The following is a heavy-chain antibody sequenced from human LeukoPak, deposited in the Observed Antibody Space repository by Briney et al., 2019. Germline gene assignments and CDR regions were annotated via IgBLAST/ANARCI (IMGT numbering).Heavy chain of an antibody. CDR2: IYYSGST. D-gene: IGHD1-7*01. CDR3: GRGKRLELPDY. CDR1: GGSISSHY. Sequence: SETLSLTCTVSGGSISSHYWSWIRQPPGKGLEWIGYIYYSGSTNYNPSLKSRVTISVDTSKNQFSLKLSSVTAADTAVYYCGRGKRLELPDYWGQGTLVTVSS. V-gene: IGHV4-59*11. J-gene: IGHJ4*02.